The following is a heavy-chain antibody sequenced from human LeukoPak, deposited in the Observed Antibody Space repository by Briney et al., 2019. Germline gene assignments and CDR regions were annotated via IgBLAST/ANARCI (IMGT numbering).Heavy chain of an antibody. V-gene: IGHV4-59*01. CDR3: AREGIVGATITAFDI. CDR1: GGSISSYY. J-gene: IGHJ3*02. Sequence: SETLSLTCTVSGGSISSYYWSWIWQPPGKGLEWIGYIYYSGSTNYNPSLKSRVTISVDTSKNQFSLKLSSVTAADTAVYYCAREGIVGATITAFDIWGQGTMVTVSS. D-gene: IGHD1-26*01. CDR2: IYYSGST.